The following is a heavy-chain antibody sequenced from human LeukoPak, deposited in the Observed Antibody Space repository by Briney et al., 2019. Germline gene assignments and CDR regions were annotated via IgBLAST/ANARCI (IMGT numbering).Heavy chain of an antibody. V-gene: IGHV4-59*01. J-gene: IGHJ4*02. D-gene: IGHD3-22*01. CDR1: GGSISSYS. CDR2: IYDSGST. Sequence: PSETLSLTCTVSGGSISSYSWSWIRQPPGKGLEWIGYIYDSGSTNYNPSLKSRVTISADTSKNQFSLKLSSVTAADTAVYYCARVLYYDSSGYYYDYWGQGTLVTVSS. CDR3: ARVLYYDSSGYYYDY.